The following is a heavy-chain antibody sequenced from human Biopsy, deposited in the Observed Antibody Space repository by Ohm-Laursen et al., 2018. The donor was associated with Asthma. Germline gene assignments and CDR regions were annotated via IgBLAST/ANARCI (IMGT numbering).Heavy chain of an antibody. J-gene: IGHJ6*02. Sequence: SLRLSCTASGFSFSNFAIHWVRQAPGKGLEWVGVISKDASTQDYADSVKGRFTFSRDNSQNTLSLEMNSLRVEDTAVYYCARDLRSDNWNPWGMDVWGQGTTVIVSS. V-gene: IGHV3-30*01. CDR2: ISKDASTQ. CDR3: ARDLRSDNWNPWGMDV. D-gene: IGHD1-20*01. CDR1: GFSFSNFA.